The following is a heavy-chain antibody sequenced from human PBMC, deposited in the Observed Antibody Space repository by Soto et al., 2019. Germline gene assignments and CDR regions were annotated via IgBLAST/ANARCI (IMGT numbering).Heavy chain of an antibody. Sequence: QVQLQESGPGLVKPSQTLSLTCTVSGGSISSGGYYWSWIRQHPGKGLEWIGYIYYSGSTYYNPSLKSRVTTSVDTSKNQFSRKLSSVTAADTAVYYGARTSVVVVAATPNWFDPWGQGTLVTVSS. CDR3: ARTSVVVVAATPNWFDP. D-gene: IGHD2-15*01. CDR1: GGSISSGGYY. V-gene: IGHV4-31*03. J-gene: IGHJ5*02. CDR2: IYYSGST.